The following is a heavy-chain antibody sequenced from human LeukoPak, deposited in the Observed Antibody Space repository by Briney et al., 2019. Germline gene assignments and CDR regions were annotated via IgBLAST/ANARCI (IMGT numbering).Heavy chain of an antibody. J-gene: IGHJ4*02. V-gene: IGHV3-48*01. CDR3: ATPMGGGNYY. CDR2: ISSSSTI. Sequence: GGSLRLSCAASGFTLSSYIMNWVRQAPGKGLEWVSYISSSSTIYYADSVKGRFTISRDNSKNTLYLQMNSLRAEDTAVYYCATPMGGGNYYWGQGTLVTVSS. D-gene: IGHD2-21*01. CDR1: GFTLSSYI.